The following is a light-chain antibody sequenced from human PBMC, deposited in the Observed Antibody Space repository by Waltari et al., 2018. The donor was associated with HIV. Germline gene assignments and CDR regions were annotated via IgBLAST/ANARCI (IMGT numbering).Light chain of an antibody. CDR1: QSISSW. Sequence: DIQMTQSPSTLSASVGDRVTITCRASQSISSWLAWYQQKPGKAPKLLIYKASSLASGVPSRFSGSGSGTECTLTISSLQPDDFATYYCQQYNSYSRTFGQGTKVEIK. J-gene: IGKJ1*01. CDR3: QQYNSYSRT. CDR2: KAS. V-gene: IGKV1-5*03.